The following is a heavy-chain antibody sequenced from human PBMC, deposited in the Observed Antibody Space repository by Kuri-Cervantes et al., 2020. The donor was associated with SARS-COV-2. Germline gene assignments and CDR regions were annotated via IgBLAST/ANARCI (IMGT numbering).Heavy chain of an antibody. D-gene: IGHD2-2*01. J-gene: IGHJ4*02. CDR1: GYSFTSYW. CDR2: IYPGDSDT. Sequence: GESLKISCKGSGYSFTSYWIGLVRQMPGKGLEWMGIIYPGDSDTRYSPSFQGQVTISADKSIITAYLQWSSLTASATSLYYCARLGKYCSCTSCYGYSFDSWGQGPLVTVSS. V-gene: IGHV5-51*01. CDR3: ARLGKYCSCTSCYGYSFDS.